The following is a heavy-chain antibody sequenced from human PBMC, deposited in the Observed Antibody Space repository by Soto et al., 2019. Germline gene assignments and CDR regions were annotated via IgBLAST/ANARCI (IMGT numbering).Heavy chain of an antibody. CDR3: ARDLRLRWQGYNWFDP. CDR2: IYYDGTT. CDR1: GGSVSSSSYY. J-gene: IGHJ5*02. Sequence: PSETLSLTCTVSGGSVSSSSYYWSWIRQPPGKGLEWIAYIYYDGTTNYNPSLKSRVTILVDTSKNQFSLKLSSVTAADTAVYYCARDLRLRWQGYNWFDPWGQGTLVTVSS. D-gene: IGHD5-18*01. V-gene: IGHV4-61*01.